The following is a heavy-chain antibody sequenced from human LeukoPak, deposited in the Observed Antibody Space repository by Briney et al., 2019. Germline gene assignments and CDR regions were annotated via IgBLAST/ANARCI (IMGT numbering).Heavy chain of an antibody. CDR3: ARGMGVLVPAATWFDP. D-gene: IGHD2-2*01. Sequence: ASATVSCKASGYTFIAYYMHWVRQAPGQGLEWMGWINPNSGGTNYAQKFQGRVTMTRDTSISTAYMDLSRLRSDDTAVYYCARGMGVLVPAATWFDPWGQGTLVTVSS. CDR1: GYTFIAYY. V-gene: IGHV1-2*02. CDR2: INPNSGGT. J-gene: IGHJ5*02.